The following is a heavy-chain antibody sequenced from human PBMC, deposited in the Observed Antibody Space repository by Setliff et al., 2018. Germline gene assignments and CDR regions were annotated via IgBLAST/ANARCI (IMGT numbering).Heavy chain of an antibody. V-gene: IGHV4-39*01. CDR3: ASPGIAAGTLRHPDY. J-gene: IGHJ4*02. Sequence: SETLSLPCTVSGGSISSSSYYWGWIRQPPGKGLEWIGSIYYSGSTYYNPSLKSRVTISVDTSKNQFSLKLSSVTAADTAVYYCASPGIAAGTLRHPDYWGQGTLVTVSS. D-gene: IGHD6-13*01. CDR1: GGSISSSSYY. CDR2: IYYSGST.